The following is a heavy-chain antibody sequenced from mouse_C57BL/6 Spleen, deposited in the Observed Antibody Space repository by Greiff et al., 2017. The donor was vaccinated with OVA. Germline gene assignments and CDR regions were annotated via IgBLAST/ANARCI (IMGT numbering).Heavy chain of an antibody. J-gene: IGHJ2*01. CDR1: GYTFTDYY. D-gene: IGHD2-1*01. V-gene: IGHV1-19*01. Sequence: VQLQQSGPVLVKPGASVKMSCKASGYTFTDYYMHWVKQSHGKSLEWIGVINPYNGGTSYNQKFKGKATLTVDKSSSTAYMELNSLTSEDSAVYYCARRRDGIDYWGQGTTLTVSS. CDR3: ARRRDGIDY. CDR2: INPYNGGT.